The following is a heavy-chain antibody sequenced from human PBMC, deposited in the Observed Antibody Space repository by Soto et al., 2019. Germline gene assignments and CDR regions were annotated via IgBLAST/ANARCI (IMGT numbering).Heavy chain of an antibody. D-gene: IGHD3-10*01. J-gene: IGHJ4*02. Sequence: GGSLRLSCAVSGFTFSSYSMNWVRQAPGKGLEWVSSISSSSSYIYYADSVKGRFTISRDNAKNSLYLQMNSLRAEDTAVYYCAKDLSKVRGVTSFDYDYWGQGTVDIVSS. V-gene: IGHV3-21*04. CDR2: ISSSSSYI. CDR3: AKDLSKVRGVTSFDYDY. CDR1: GFTFSSYS.